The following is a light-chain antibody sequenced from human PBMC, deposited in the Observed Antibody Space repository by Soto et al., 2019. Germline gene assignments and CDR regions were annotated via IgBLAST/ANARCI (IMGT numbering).Light chain of an antibody. CDR3: QQYFRPWT. J-gene: IGKJ1*01. CDR2: WAS. V-gene: IGKV4-1*01. Sequence: DIVMTQSPDSLAVSLGERATINCKSSQSVLYSSNNKNYLAWYQQKPGQPPKLLIYWASTRESGVPDRFSGSGSGTEFTLTISSLQAEDMAVYYCQQYFRPWTFVQGTKVEIK. CDR1: QSVLYSSNNKNY.